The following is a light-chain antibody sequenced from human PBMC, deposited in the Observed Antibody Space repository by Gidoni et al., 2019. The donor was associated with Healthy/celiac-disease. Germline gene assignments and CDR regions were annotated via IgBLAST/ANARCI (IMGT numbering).Light chain of an antibody. J-gene: IGKJ5*01. Sequence: DIQMTQPPSSLSASVGDRVTITCQASQEISKYLNWYQQKPGKAPKLLIYDASNLETGVPSRFSGSGSGTDFTFTISSLQPEDIATYCCQQCDNLPITFGQGTRLEIK. V-gene: IGKV1-33*01. CDR2: DAS. CDR1: QEISKY. CDR3: QQCDNLPIT.